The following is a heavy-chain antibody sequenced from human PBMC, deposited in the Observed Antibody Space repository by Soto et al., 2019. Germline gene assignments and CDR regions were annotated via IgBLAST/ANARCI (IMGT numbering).Heavy chain of an antibody. CDR2: IDPSSGTT. V-gene: IGHV1-46*01. CDR1: GYSFSSFY. J-gene: IGHJ6*02. Sequence: GASVKVSCKPSGYSFSSFYVHWVRQAPGQGLEWMGIIDPSSGTTSYTQKFQERVTMTRDTSMSTVYMELSRLRSGDTAVYYCARGAVVVPNGLIAGMDVWGLGTTVTVSS. D-gene: IGHD2-15*01. CDR3: ARGAVVVPNGLIAGMDV.